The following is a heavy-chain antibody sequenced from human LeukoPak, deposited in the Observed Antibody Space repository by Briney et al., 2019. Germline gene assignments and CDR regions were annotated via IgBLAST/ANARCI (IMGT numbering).Heavy chain of an antibody. CDR3: AGDPPHVSWLFDY. Sequence: PGGSLRLSCAASGFTFSSYAMSWVRQAPGKGLEWVSAITNGGGTTYYADSVKGRFTISRDNSKNTLYLQMISLRAEDTAVHYCAGDPPHVSWLFDYWGQGTLVTVSS. D-gene: IGHD3-16*01. V-gene: IGHV3-23*01. CDR2: ITNGGGTT. J-gene: IGHJ4*02. CDR1: GFTFSSYA.